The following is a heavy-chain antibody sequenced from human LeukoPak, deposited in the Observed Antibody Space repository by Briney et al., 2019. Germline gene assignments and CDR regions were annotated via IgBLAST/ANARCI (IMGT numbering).Heavy chain of an antibody. D-gene: IGHD5-24*01. V-gene: IGHV3-53*01. Sequence: GGSLTLSCAASGFTVSSNYMSWVRQAPGKGMEWVSVIYSCGSTYYADSVKGRFTISRDNSKNTLYLQMNSLRAEDTAVYYCARCRDGYKRDDAFDIWGQGTMVTVSS. J-gene: IGHJ3*02. CDR1: GFTVSSNY. CDR3: ARCRDGYKRDDAFDI. CDR2: IYSCGST.